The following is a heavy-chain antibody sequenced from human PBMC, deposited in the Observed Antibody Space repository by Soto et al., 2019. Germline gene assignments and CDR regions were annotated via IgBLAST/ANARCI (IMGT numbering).Heavy chain of an antibody. D-gene: IGHD3-16*01. Sequence: GASVKVSCKASGYSFTSLDINWVRQTAGQGLEWMGWMQPSTGRTGYAQKFQGRVTMTRDTSINTAYMELTTLTSDDTAFYYCATLGAGAFDYWGQGTLVTVSS. V-gene: IGHV1-8*01. J-gene: IGHJ4*02. CDR1: GYSFTSLD. CDR2: MQPSTGRT. CDR3: ATLGAGAFDY.